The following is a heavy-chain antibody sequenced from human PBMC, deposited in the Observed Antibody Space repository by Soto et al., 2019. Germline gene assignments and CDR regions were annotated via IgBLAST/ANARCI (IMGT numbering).Heavy chain of an antibody. D-gene: IGHD3-10*01. CDR1: GFTFSSYS. CDR2: ISSSSSYI. V-gene: IGHV3-21*01. J-gene: IGHJ5*02. CDR3: GAITMVRGVRFDP. Sequence: EVQLVESGGGLVKPGGSLRLSCAASGFTFSSYSMNWVRQAPGKGLEWVSSISSSSSYIYYADSVKGRFTISRDNAQNSLYLQMNSLRAEDTAVYYCGAITMVRGVRFDPWGQGTLVTVSS.